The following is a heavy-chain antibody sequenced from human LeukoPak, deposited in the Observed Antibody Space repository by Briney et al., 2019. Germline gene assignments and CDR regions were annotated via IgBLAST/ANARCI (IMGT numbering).Heavy chain of an antibody. J-gene: IGHJ4*02. Sequence: PGGSLRLSCAASGFTVSSNYMSWFRQAPGKGLEWVSYISGGSSYTNFADSVKGRFTISRDNAKNSLYLQMNSLRAEDTAVYYCARVSLLDDGGLGDYWGQGTLVTVSS. V-gene: IGHV3-11*06. CDR1: GFTVSSNY. CDR2: ISGGSSYT. D-gene: IGHD4-23*01. CDR3: ARVSLLDDGGLGDY.